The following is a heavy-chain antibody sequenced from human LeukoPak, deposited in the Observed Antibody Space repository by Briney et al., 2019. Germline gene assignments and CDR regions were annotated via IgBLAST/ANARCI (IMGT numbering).Heavy chain of an antibody. CDR1: GGSISSSNW. CDR2: IYHSGST. Sequence: SGTLSLTCAVSGGSISSSNWWSWVRQPPGKGLEWIGEIYHSGSTNYNPSLKSRVTISVDKSKNQFSLKLTSVTAADTAVYYCARGVGSSGPLPTEYFQHWGQGTLVTVSS. J-gene: IGHJ1*01. CDR3: ARGVGSSGPLPTEYFQH. D-gene: IGHD6-19*01. V-gene: IGHV4-4*02.